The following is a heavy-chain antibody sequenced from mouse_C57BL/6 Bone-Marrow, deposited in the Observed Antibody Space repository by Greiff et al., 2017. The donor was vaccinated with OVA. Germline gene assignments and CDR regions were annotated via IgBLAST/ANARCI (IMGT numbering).Heavy chain of an antibody. V-gene: IGHV1-26*01. CDR1: GYTFTDYY. CDR3: ARTGTVAMDY. Sequence: VQLQQSGPELVKPGASVKISCKASGYTFTDYYMNWVKQSHGKSLEWIGDINPNNGGTSYNQKFKGKATLTVDKSSSTAYMELRSLTSEDSAVYYCARTGTVAMDYWGQGTSVTVSS. D-gene: IGHD4-1*01. J-gene: IGHJ4*01. CDR2: INPNNGGT.